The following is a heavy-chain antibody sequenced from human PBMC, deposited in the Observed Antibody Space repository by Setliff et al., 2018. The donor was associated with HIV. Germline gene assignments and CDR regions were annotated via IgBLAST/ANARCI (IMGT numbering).Heavy chain of an antibody. CDR1: RSTFNSHT. CDR3: ARGVGVGYYGSGSYYPYYYYGMDV. J-gene: IGHJ6*02. CDR2: IIPILGVA. Sequence: SVKVSCKASRSTFNSHTINWVRQAPGQGLDWMGRIIPILGVANYAQKFQGRVTITADKSTSTAYMELSSLRSEDTAVYYCARGVGVGYYGSGSYYPYYYYGMDVWGQGTTVTVSS. V-gene: IGHV1-69*02. D-gene: IGHD3-10*01.